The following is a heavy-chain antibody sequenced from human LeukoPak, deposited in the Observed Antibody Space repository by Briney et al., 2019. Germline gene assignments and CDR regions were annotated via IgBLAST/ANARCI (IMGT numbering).Heavy chain of an antibody. CDR2: ISGSGGST. Sequence: GGSLRLSCAASGFTFSSYAMSWVRQAPGKGLEWVSAISGSGGSTYYADSVKGRFTISRDNSKNTLYLQMNSLRAEDTAVYYCARGGYSSSWYYFDYWGQGTLVTVSS. CDR3: ARGGYSSSWYYFDY. J-gene: IGHJ4*02. V-gene: IGHV3-23*01. CDR1: GFTFSSYA. D-gene: IGHD6-13*01.